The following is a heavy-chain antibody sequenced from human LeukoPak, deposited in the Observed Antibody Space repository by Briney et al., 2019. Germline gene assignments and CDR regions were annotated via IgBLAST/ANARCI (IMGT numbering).Heavy chain of an antibody. J-gene: IGHJ4*02. Sequence: PGGSLRLSCAASGFTFSSYCMYWVRQAPGKGLEWVSSISGSSSTIYYADSVKGRFTISRDNAKNSLYLQMNSLRAEDTAVYYCARDLGSVGYNYGYWGQGTLVTVSS. V-gene: IGHV3-48*04. CDR2: ISGSSSTI. D-gene: IGHD5-18*01. CDR1: GFTFSSYC. CDR3: ARDLGSVGYNYGY.